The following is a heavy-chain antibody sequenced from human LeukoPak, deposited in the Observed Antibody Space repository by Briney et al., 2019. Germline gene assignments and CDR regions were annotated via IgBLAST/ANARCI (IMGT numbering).Heavy chain of an antibody. J-gene: IGHJ4*02. D-gene: IGHD3-10*01. Sequence: GGSLRLSCAASALTFSSYGMHWVRQAPGKGLEWVAFIRYDGSNKYYADSVKGRFTISRDNSKNTLYLQMNSLRAEDTAVYYCAKDAPNYYGSGSYPDYWGQGTLVTVSS. CDR1: ALTFSSYG. V-gene: IGHV3-30*02. CDR3: AKDAPNYYGSGSYPDY. CDR2: IRYDGSNK.